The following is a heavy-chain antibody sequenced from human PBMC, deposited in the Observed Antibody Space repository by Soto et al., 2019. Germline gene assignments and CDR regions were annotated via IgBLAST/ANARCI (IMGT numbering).Heavy chain of an antibody. CDR3: ANDPRGPYS. Sequence: EVQLLDAGEGLVQPGGSLRLSCAASGFYAKSWVRQAPGKGLEWVSGISSSDGRTYYADSVKGRFTISRDNSKNTLFLQMNSLRAEDTAVYYCANDPRGPYSWGQGTLVTVSS. V-gene: IGHV3-23*01. CDR1: GFYA. CDR2: ISSSDGRT. J-gene: IGHJ4*02.